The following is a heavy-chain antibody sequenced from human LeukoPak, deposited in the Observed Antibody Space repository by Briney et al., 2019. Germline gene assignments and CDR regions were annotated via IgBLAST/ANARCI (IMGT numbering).Heavy chain of an antibody. CDR1: GGSISSYY. Sequence: SETLSLTCTVSGGSISSYYWSWIRQPPGKGLEWIGCIYYSGGTNYNPSLKSRVTISLDTSKNQFSLKLSSVTAADTAVYYCARQSRATGTLDSWGQGTLVTISS. J-gene: IGHJ5*01. V-gene: IGHV4-59*08. D-gene: IGHD6-13*01. CDR3: ARQSRATGTLDS. CDR2: IYYSGGT.